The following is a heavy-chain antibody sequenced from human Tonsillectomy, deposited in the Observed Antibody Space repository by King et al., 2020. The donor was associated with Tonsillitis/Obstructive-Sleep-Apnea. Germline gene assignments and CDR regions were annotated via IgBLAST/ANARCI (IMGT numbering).Heavy chain of an antibody. Sequence: VQLVESGGGLVQPGGSLRLSCAASGFTFSSYWMSWVRQAPGKGLEWVANIKQDGSEKYYVDSVKGRFTISRDNAKNSLYLQMNSLRAEDTAVYYCARGVTIFGVVIIFYYYFDYWGQGTLVTVSS. CDR1: GFTFSSYW. CDR2: IKQDGSEK. J-gene: IGHJ4*02. CDR3: ARGVTIFGVVIIFYYYFDY. D-gene: IGHD3-3*01. V-gene: IGHV3-7*04.